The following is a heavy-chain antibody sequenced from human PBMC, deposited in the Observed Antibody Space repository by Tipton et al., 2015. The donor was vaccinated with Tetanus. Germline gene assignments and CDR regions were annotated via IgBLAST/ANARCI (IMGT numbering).Heavy chain of an antibody. J-gene: IGHJ5*02. CDR3: ARGTWLYTSTYHRHWLDP. Sequence: TLSLTCDVSGGPVSSSNWWSWVRQAPGKGLEWIGEIYYSGTTNYNPSLKSRVTISLDTSKNEFSLTLSSVTAADTAVYYCARGTWLYTSTYHRHWLDPWGQGTLVTVSS. D-gene: IGHD6-13*01. V-gene: IGHV4-4*02. CDR1: GGPVSSSNW. CDR2: IYYSGTT.